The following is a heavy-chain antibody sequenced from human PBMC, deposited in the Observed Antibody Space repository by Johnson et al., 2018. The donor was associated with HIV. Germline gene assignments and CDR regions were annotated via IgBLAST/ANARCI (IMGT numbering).Heavy chain of an antibody. D-gene: IGHD1-26*01. V-gene: IGHV3-33*06. CDR1: GFTFSSYG. Sequence: QVQLVESGGGVVQPGRSLRLSCAAFGFTFSSYGIHWVRQAPGKGLEWVAVIWYDGINKYYADSVKGRFTISRDNSKNTLYLQMNSLRAEDTAVYYCAKDIATWWELAGAFDIWGQGTMVTVSS. J-gene: IGHJ3*02. CDR2: IWYDGINK. CDR3: AKDIATWWELAGAFDI.